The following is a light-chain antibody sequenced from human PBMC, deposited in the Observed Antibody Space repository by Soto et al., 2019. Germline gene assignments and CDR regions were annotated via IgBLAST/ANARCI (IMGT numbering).Light chain of an antibody. CDR1: QSISSR. CDR2: KAS. CDR3: QQYDSYSWT. Sequence: DIQMTQSPSTLSASVGDRVTITCRVSQSISSRLAWYQQKPGKVPKLLIYKASSLESGVPSRFSGSGSGTEFTLTISSLQPDDFATYYCQQYDSYSWTFGPGTKVEI. J-gene: IGKJ1*01. V-gene: IGKV1-5*03.